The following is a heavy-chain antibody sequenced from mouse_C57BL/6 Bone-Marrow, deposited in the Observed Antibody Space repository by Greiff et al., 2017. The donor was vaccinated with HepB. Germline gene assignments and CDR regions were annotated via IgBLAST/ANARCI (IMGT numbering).Heavy chain of an antibody. D-gene: IGHD1-1*01. CDR2: IRLKTDNYAT. Sequence: EVKLMESGGGLVQPGGSMKLSCVASGFTFSNYWMNWVRQSPEKGLEWVAQIRLKTDNYATHYAESVKGRFTISRDDSKSSVYLQMNNLRAEDTGIYYCTGDYGSSYAWFAYWGQGTLVTVSA. CDR1: GFTFSNYW. CDR3: TGDYGSSYAWFAY. V-gene: IGHV6-3*01. J-gene: IGHJ3*01.